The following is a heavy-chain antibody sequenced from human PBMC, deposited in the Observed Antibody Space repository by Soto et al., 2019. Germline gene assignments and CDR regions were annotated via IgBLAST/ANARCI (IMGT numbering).Heavy chain of an antibody. V-gene: IGHV3-23*01. CDR2: ISGSGGST. CDR3: AKAVAGTWEFDY. CDR1: GFTFSSYA. Sequence: GSLRLSCAASGFTFSSYAMSWVRQAPVKGLEWVSAISGSGGSTYYADSVKGRFTISRDDSRNTLFLQMNTLRAADTAVYYCAKAVAGTWEFDYWGQGALVTVSS. D-gene: IGHD6-19*01. J-gene: IGHJ4*02.